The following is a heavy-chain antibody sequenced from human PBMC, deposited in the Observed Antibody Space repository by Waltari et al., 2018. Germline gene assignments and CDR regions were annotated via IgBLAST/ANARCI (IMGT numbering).Heavy chain of an antibody. CDR3: ARERFSGGSRLVYYYGMDV. V-gene: IGHV3-66*01. Sequence: EVQLVESGGDLVQPGRSLRLFCTASGFTVSSNYMRWVRQAPGKGLEWVSVIYSGGSTYYADSVKGRFTISRDNSKNTLYLQMNSLRAEDTAVYYCARERFSGGSRLVYYYGMDVWGQGTTVTVSS. CDR1: GFTVSSNY. J-gene: IGHJ6*02. CDR2: IYSGGST. D-gene: IGHD2-15*01.